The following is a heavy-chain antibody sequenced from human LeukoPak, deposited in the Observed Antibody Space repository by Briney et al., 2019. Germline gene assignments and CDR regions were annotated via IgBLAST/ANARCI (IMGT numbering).Heavy chain of an antibody. CDR1: GGSISSGSYY. V-gene: IGHV4-61*02. Sequence: PSETLSLTCTVSGGSISSGSYYWSWIRQPAGKGLEWIGRIYTSGSTNYNPSLKSRVTISVDTSKNQFSLKLGSVTAADTAVYYCARDLMRARHGVNRGYCSSTSCSPVDVWGKGTTVTVSS. CDR2: IYTSGST. CDR3: ARDLMRARHGVNRGYCSSTSCSPVDV. J-gene: IGHJ6*04. D-gene: IGHD2-2*01.